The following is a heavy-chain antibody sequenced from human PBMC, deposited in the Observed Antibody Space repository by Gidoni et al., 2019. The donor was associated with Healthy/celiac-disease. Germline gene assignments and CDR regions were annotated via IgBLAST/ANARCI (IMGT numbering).Heavy chain of an antibody. CDR3: AKTFDYGGTPGFDY. CDR1: GFTFSSYA. Sequence: EVQLLESGGGLVQPGGSLRPSCAASGFTFSSYAMSWVRQAPGKGLEWVSASSGSGGSTYYADSVKGRFTISRDNSKNTLYLQMNSLRAEDTAVYYCAKTFDYGGTPGFDYWGQGTLVTVSS. D-gene: IGHD4-17*01. CDR2: SSGSGGST. J-gene: IGHJ4*02. V-gene: IGHV3-23*01.